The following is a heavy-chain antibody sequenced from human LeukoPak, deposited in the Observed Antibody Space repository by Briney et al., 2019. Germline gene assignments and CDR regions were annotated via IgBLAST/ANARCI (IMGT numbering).Heavy chain of an antibody. Sequence: VKVSCKASGYTFTSYDINWVRQATGQGLEWMGWMNPNSGNTGYAQKFQGRVTMTRNTSISTAYMELSSLRSEDTAVYYCARGLRYFDWSFDYWGQGTLVTVSS. J-gene: IGHJ4*02. CDR3: ARGLRYFDWSFDY. V-gene: IGHV1-8*01. CDR1: GYTFTSYD. D-gene: IGHD3-9*01. CDR2: MNPNSGNT.